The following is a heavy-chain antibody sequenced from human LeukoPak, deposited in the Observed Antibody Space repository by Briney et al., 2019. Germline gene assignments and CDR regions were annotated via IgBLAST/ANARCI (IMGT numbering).Heavy chain of an antibody. CDR3: AKALSVAGGDY. CDR1: EFSFSSYA. CDR2: ISGSGGST. D-gene: IGHD6-19*01. Sequence: GGSLRLSCAASEFSFSSYAMTWVRQAPGKGLEWVSAISGSGGSTYYADSVKGRFTISRDNSKNTLYLQMNSLRAEDTAVYYCAKALSVAGGDYWGQGTLVTVSS. V-gene: IGHV3-23*01. J-gene: IGHJ4*02.